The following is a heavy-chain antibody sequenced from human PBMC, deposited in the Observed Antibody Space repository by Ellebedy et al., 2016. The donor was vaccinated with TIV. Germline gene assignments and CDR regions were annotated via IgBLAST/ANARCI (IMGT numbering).Heavy chain of an antibody. V-gene: IGHV3-23*01. CDR2: TSASCGST. CDR1: GFTFTSSV. J-gene: IGHJ4*02. Sequence: GESLKISCAASGFTFTSSVMSWVRQAPGKGLEWISTTSASCGSTYSADSVRGRFTISSDNSKNTLYLQMSSLRAEDTAVYYCAKLAYNYDSSGYYFDDWGQGTLVTVSS. CDR3: AKLAYNYDSSGYYFDD. D-gene: IGHD3-22*01.